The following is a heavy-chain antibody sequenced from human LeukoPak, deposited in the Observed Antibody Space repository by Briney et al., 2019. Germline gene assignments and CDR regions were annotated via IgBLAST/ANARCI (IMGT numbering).Heavy chain of an antibody. V-gene: IGHV4-38-2*02. CDR1: GYSISSGYY. Sequence: SETLSLTCTVSGYSISSGYYWGWIRQPPGKGLEWIGEINHSGSTNYNPSLKSRVTISVDTSKNQFSLKLSSVTAADTAVYYCARDMYYYVLDYWGQGTLVTVSS. CDR3: ARDMYYYVLDY. D-gene: IGHD3-10*02. CDR2: INHSGST. J-gene: IGHJ4*02.